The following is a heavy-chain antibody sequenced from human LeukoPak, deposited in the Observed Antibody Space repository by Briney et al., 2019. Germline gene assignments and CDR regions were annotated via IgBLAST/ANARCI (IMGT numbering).Heavy chain of an antibody. CDR2: INPNRGGT. CDR1: GYTFTSYY. D-gene: IGHD6-13*01. V-gene: IGHV1-2*02. Sequence: ASVKVSCKASGYTFTSYYMHWVRQAPGQGLEWMGWINPNRGGTNYAQKFQGRVTMTRDTSISTAYMELSRLRSDDTAVYYCAGVGGSSYADYWGQGTLVTVSS. J-gene: IGHJ4*02. CDR3: AGVGGSSYADY.